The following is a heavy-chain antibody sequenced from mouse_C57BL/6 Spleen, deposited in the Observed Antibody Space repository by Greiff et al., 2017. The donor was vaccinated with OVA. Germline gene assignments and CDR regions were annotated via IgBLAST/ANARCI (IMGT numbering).Heavy chain of an antibody. V-gene: IGHV1-82*01. Sequence: QVQLQQSGPELVKPGASVKISCKASGYAFSSSWMNWVKQRPGKGLEWIGRIYPGDGDTNYNGKFKGKATLTADKSSSTAYMQLSSLTSEDSAVYFCARFPYYYGSSLWYFDVWGTGTTVTVSS. CDR3: ARFPYYYGSSLWYFDV. CDR1: GYAFSSSW. CDR2: IYPGDGDT. D-gene: IGHD1-1*01. J-gene: IGHJ1*03.